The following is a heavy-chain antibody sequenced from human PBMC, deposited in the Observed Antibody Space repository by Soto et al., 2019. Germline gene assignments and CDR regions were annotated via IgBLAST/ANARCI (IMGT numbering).Heavy chain of an antibody. CDR3: ARGLAAAGLFGFGP. Sequence: SETLSLTYTVSGGSISSDGSYWSWIRQHPGKGLEWIGCLFYSGSTYYNPSLKSRVTISVDTSKNQFSLKLSSVTAADTAVYYCARGLAAAGLFGFGPWGQGTLVTVSS. CDR1: GGSISSDGSY. CDR2: LFYSGST. J-gene: IGHJ5*02. V-gene: IGHV4-31*03. D-gene: IGHD6-13*01.